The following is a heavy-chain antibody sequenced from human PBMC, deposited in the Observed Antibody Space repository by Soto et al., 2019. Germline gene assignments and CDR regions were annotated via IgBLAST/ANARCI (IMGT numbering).Heavy chain of an antibody. CDR1: GFTFSSYA. CDR2: ISGSGGST. D-gene: IGHD2-15*01. CDR3: AKLGLQTLSVDASDI. Sequence: GGSLRLSCAASGFTFSSYAMSWVRRAPGKGLEWVSAISGSGGSTYYADSVKGRFTISRDNSKNTLYLQMNSLRAEDTAVYYCAKLGLQTLSVDASDIWGQGTMVTVSS. J-gene: IGHJ3*02. V-gene: IGHV3-23*01.